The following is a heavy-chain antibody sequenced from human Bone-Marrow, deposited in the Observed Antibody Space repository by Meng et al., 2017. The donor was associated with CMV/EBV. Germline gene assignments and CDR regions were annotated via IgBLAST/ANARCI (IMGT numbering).Heavy chain of an antibody. D-gene: IGHD6-13*01. CDR1: GYIFTKYG. J-gene: IGHJ6*02. CDR3: ARENWAGSSSWYGVDPTINYGMDV. CDR2: ISAYNGNT. V-gene: IGHV1-18*01. Sequence: VSVKVSCKASGYIFTKYGVNWMRQAPGQGPEWMGWISAYNGNTNYAQKLQGRVTMTTDTSTSTAYMELRSLRSDDTAVYYCARENWAGSSSWYGVDPTINYGMDVWGQGTTVTVSS.